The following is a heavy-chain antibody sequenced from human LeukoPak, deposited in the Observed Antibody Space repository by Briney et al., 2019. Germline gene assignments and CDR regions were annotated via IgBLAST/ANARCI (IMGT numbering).Heavy chain of an antibody. CDR2: MKYDGSEN. Sequence: GXXXXLSCAASGFTFSSYWMSWVRQAPGKGLEWVANMKYDGSENYYVDSVKGRFTISRDNDKNSLYLQMNSLRAEDTAVYYCARDIEAAGLFLDYWGQGTLVTVSS. D-gene: IGHD6-13*01. V-gene: IGHV3-7*01. CDR1: GFTFSSYW. J-gene: IGHJ4*02. CDR3: ARDIEAAGLFLDY.